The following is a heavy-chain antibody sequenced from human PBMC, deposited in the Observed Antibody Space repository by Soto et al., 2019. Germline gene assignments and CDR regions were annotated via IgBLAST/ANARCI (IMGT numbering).Heavy chain of an antibody. CDR3: AKVGYSAHPYGMDV. D-gene: IGHD6-13*01. CDR2: ISWNSGSI. J-gene: IGHJ6*02. CDR1: GFTFDAYA. V-gene: IGHV3-9*01. Sequence: LRLSCAASGFTFDAYAIHGFRQSPGNCLEWVSGISWNSGSIGYADSVKGRFTIARDNAKNSLYLQMNSLRAEATAFYYCAKVGYSAHPYGMDVWGQGTTVIVSS.